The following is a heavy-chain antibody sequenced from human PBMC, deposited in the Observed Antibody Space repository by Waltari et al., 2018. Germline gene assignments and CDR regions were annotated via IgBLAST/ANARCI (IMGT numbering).Heavy chain of an antibody. Sequence: EVQLMESGGGLVQPGGSLRLSCAASGFSFSNYWMHWVRQGPGKGLVWVSRIGSDGSSTSYGDSVKGRFTISRDNAKNTLYLQMNSLRAEDTAVYYCARGGYSGYDWRAGGDYWGQGTLVTVSS. V-gene: IGHV3-74*01. CDR3: ARGGYSGYDWRAGGDY. J-gene: IGHJ4*02. CDR1: GFSFSNYW. CDR2: IGSDGSST. D-gene: IGHD5-12*01.